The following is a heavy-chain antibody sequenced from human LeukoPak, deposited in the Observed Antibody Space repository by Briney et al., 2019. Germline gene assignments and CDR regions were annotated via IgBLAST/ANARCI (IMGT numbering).Heavy chain of an antibody. CDR1: GYTFTSYG. CDR3: ARAPGGITMVRGVIIRYYYYMDV. D-gene: IGHD3-10*01. V-gene: IGHV1-8*02. J-gene: IGHJ6*03. CDR2: MNPNSGNT. Sequence: GASVKVSCKASGYTFTSYGISWVRQAPGQGLEWMGWMNPNSGNTGYAQKFQGRVTMTRNTSISTAYMELSSLRSEDTAVYYCARAPGGITMVRGVIIRYYYYMDVWGKGTTVTISS.